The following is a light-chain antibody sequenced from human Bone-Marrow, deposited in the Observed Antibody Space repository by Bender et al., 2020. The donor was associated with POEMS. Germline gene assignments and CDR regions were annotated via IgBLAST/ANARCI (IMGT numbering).Light chain of an antibody. CDR3: QAWDRSTVV. CDR1: NIGSKS. J-gene: IGLJ2*01. Sequence: SYVLTQPPSVSVAPGQTARITCGENNIGSKSVHWYQQKPGQSPVLVIYQDTKRPSGIPERFSGSTSGNTATLTISGTQAMDEAEYYCQAWDRSTVVFGGGTKVTVL. CDR2: QDT. V-gene: IGLV3-21*01.